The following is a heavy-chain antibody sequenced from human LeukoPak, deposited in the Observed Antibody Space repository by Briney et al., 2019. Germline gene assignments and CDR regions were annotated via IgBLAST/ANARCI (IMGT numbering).Heavy chain of an antibody. J-gene: IGHJ4*02. CDR2: IYASGNT. D-gene: IGHD5-18*01. CDR1: GGSISSYF. Sequence: SETLSLTCNVSGGSISSYFWTWIRQPAGKGLEWIGRIYASGNTNYNSSLKSRVTMSVDTSKNQFSLKLSSVTAADTAVYYCARDGSDSYGRGFGYWGQGTLVSVSS. V-gene: IGHV4-4*07. CDR3: ARDGSDSYGRGFGY.